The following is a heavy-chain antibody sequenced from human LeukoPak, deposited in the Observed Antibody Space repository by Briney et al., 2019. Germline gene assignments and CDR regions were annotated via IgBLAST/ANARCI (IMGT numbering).Heavy chain of an antibody. D-gene: IGHD2-15*01. CDR2: ISSSSSTI. CDR3: AREVGYCSGGSCYWDDY. V-gene: IGHV3-48*01. J-gene: IGHJ4*02. Sequence: GGSLRLSCAASGFTFSSYSMNWVRQAPGKGLEWVSYISSSSSTIYYADSVKGRFTISRDNAKNSLYLQMNSLRAEDTAVYYCAREVGYCSGGSCYWDDYWGQGTLVTVSS. CDR1: GFTFSSYS.